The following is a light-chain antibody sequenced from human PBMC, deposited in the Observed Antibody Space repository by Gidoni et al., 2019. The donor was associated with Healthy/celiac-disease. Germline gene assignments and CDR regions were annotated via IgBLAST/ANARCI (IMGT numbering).Light chain of an antibody. CDR3: QTWGTGIGV. J-gene: IGLJ3*02. CDR1: SGHSSYA. Sequence: QLVLTQSPSASASMGASVKLTCPLSSGHSSYAIAWHQQQPEKGPRYLMKLNSDGSHSKWDGIPDRFSGSSSGAERYLTISSLQSEDEADYYCQTWGTGIGVFGGGTKLTVL. V-gene: IGLV4-69*01. CDR2: LNSDGSH.